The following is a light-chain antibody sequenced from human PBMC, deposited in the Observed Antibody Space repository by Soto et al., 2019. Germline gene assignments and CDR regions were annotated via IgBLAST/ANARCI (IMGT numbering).Light chain of an antibody. CDR2: AAS. J-gene: IGKJ2*01. CDR3: QQSYRSPYT. Sequence: IQLTQSPSSLSASVGGRVTVTCRASQSINIYLNWYQQKPGKPPTLLIYAASSLQSGVPSRFSGGGSRTDFTLTISSLQPEDFATYYCQQSYRSPYTFGQGTKLEI. CDR1: QSINIY. V-gene: IGKV1-39*01.